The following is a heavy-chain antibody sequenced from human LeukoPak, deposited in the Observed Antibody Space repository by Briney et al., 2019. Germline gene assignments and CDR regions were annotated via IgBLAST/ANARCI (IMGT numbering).Heavy chain of an antibody. CDR3: ARALISQTGFLDY. V-gene: IGHV4-30-4*08. CDR1: GGSISSADYY. J-gene: IGHJ4*02. D-gene: IGHD3-9*01. CDR2: IHYSGTT. Sequence: SETLSLTCTVSGGSISSADYYWSWVRQPPGKGLEWIGYIHYSGTTYYNPSLKSRVTISVDTSKNQFSLKLSSVTAADTAVYYCARALISQTGFLDYWGQGTLVTVSS.